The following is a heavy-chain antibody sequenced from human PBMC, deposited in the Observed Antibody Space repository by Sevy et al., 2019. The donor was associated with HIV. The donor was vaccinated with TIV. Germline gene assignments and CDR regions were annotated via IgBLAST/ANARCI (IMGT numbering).Heavy chain of an antibody. Sequence: GGSLRLSCATSGFSFSNYGMHWVRQAPGKGLEWVAVIWYDGSRKYYADSVKGRFTISRDTSKNTLYLQMNSLRADDSAVYYCARGPCSTSCYVCDSWGQGTLVTVSS. CDR1: GFSFSNYG. CDR3: ARGPCSTSCYVCDS. CDR2: IWYDGSRK. J-gene: IGHJ4*02. V-gene: IGHV3-33*01. D-gene: IGHD2-2*01.